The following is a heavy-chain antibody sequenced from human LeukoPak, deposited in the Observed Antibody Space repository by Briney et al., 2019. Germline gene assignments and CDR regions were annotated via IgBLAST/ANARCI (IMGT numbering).Heavy chain of an antibody. J-gene: IGHJ4*02. CDR3: ASQRGYSYGYYY. V-gene: IGHV4-30-2*01. CDR1: GGSISSGGYS. CDR2: IYHSGST. Sequence: SQTLSLTCAVSGGSISSGGYSWSWIRQPPGKGLEWIGYIYHSGSTYYNPSLKSRVTISVDRSKNQFSLKLSSVTAADTAVYYCASQRGYSYGYYYWGQGTLVTVSS. D-gene: IGHD5-18*01.